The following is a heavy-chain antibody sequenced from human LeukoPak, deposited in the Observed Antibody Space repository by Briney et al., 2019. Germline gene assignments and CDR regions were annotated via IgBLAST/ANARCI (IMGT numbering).Heavy chain of an antibody. Sequence: PSETLSLTCTVSGGSISSYYWNWIRQPPGKGLEWIGYIYYSGSTNYNPSLKSRVTISVDTSKNQFSLKLSSVTAADTAVYYCARDSGSEWLSRRSYYYYGMDVWGQGTTVTVSS. D-gene: IGHD3-3*01. CDR2: IYYSGST. CDR3: ARDSGSEWLSRRSYYYYGMDV. V-gene: IGHV4-59*01. CDR1: GGSISSYY. J-gene: IGHJ6*02.